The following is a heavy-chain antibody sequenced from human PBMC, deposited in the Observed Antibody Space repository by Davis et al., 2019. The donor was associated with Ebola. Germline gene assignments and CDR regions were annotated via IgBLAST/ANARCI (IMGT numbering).Heavy chain of an antibody. CDR3: ARGVPAAIYEFGGFDY. CDR2: IWFDGSKT. V-gene: IGHV3-33*01. Sequence: GESLKISCAASGFTFSSYGIHWVRQAPGKGLEWVAVIWFDGSKTYYGDSVKGRCTISRDNSKNTLYLQMNSLRAEDTAVYYCARGVPAAIYEFGGFDYWGQGTLVTVSS. D-gene: IGHD2-2*01. CDR1: GFTFSSYG. J-gene: IGHJ4*02.